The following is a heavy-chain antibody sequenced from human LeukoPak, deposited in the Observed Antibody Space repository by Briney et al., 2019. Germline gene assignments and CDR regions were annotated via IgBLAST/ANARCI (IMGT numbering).Heavy chain of an antibody. Sequence: GGSLRLSCAASGFTFTNYWMHWVSQAPGKGLVWVSRIDIDGTGTSYADSVKGRFTISRDNAKNTVSLQMNSLKAEDTAVYYCGTVFDHWGPGILVTVSS. CDR3: GTVFDH. J-gene: IGHJ4*02. V-gene: IGHV3-74*01. CDR2: IDIDGTGT. CDR1: GFTFTNYW.